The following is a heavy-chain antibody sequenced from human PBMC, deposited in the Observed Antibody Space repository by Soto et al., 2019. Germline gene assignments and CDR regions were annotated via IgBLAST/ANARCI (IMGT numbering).Heavy chain of an antibody. J-gene: IGHJ5*02. CDR3: AKILGYYDSSGYNL. CDR2: ISGSGGST. V-gene: IGHV3-23*01. Sequence: GGSLRLSCAASGFTFSSYAMSWVRQAPGKGLEWVSAISGSGGSTYYADYGKGRFTISRDNSKNTLYLQMNSLRAEDTAVYYCAKILGYYDSSGYNLWGQGTLVTVSS. D-gene: IGHD3-22*01. CDR1: GFTFSSYA.